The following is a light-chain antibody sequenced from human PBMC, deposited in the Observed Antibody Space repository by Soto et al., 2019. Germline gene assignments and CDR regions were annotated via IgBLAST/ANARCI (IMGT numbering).Light chain of an antibody. Sequence: DIQMTQSPSSLSASVGDRVTITCRASQTIIRYLNWYQQKPGRAPNLLIYAASNSQSGVPSRFSGSASGTEFTLTISSLQPEDFATYYCQQSYSTLFSFGPGTKVDIK. V-gene: IGKV1-39*01. J-gene: IGKJ3*01. CDR1: QTIIRY. CDR2: AAS. CDR3: QQSYSTLFS.